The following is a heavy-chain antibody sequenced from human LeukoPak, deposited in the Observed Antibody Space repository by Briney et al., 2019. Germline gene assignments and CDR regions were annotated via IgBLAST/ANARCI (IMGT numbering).Heavy chain of an antibody. CDR3: ARDKEYAFDI. J-gene: IGHJ3*02. Sequence: PGGSLRLSCAASGFTFSSYGMHWVRQAPGKGLEWVAVIWLDGSNKYYADSVKGRFTISRDNSKHTLYLQMNSLRAEDTAVYYCARDKEYAFDIWGEGTMVTVSS. CDR2: IWLDGSNK. CDR1: GFTFSSYG. V-gene: IGHV3-33*01.